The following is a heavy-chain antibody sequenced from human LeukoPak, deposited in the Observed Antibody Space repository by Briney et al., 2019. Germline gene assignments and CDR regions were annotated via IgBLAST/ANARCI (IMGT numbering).Heavy chain of an antibody. V-gene: IGHV4-59*01. J-gene: IGHJ2*01. CDR1: GGSISSYY. Sequence: SETLSLTCTVSGGSISSYYWSWIRQPPGKGLEWIGYIYYSGSTNCNPSLKSRVTISVDTSKNQFSLKLSSVTAADTAVYYCARSGIAGYFDLWGRGTLVTVSS. CDR3: ARSGIAGYFDL. CDR2: IYYSGST. D-gene: IGHD6-13*01.